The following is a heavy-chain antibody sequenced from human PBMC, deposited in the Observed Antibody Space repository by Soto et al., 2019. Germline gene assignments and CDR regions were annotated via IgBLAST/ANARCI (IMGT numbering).Heavy chain of an antibody. CDR2: MNPNSGNT. V-gene: IGHV1-8*01. Sequence: ASVKVSCKASGYTFTSYDINWVRQATGQGLEWMGWMNPNSGNTGYAQKFQGRVTMTRNTSISTAYLELSSLRTKDTAVHYCERGRVRYDFWSGQNWFDPWGQGALVIVSS. CDR1: GYTFTSYD. D-gene: IGHD3-3*01. J-gene: IGHJ5*02. CDR3: ERGRVRYDFWSGQNWFDP.